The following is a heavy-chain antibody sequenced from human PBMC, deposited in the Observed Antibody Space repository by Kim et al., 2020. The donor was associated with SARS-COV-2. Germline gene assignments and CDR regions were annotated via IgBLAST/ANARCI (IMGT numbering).Heavy chain of an antibody. CDR3: ARGRWIQLWLFYDS. Sequence: SETLSLTCAVYGGSFSGYYWSWIRQPPGKGLEWIGEINHSGSTSYNRSLKSRVTISLDTSKNQFSLKLSSVTAAATAVYYCARGRWIQLWLFYDSGGQGTLVAVSS. J-gene: IGHJ4*02. D-gene: IGHD5-18*01. V-gene: IGHV4-34*01. CDR2: INHSGST. CDR1: GGSFSGYY.